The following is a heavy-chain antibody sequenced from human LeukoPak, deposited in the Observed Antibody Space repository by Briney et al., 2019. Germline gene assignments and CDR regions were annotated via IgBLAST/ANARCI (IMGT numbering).Heavy chain of an antibody. CDR2: IYYSGST. Sequence: SETLSLTCTASGGSISSYYWSWIRQPPGKGREWIGYIYYSGSTNYNPSLKSRVTISVDTSKNQFSLKLSSVTAADTAVYYCARDLYYYDSSGYYYRYFDYWGQGTLVTVSS. D-gene: IGHD3-22*01. CDR1: GGSISSYY. CDR3: ARDLYYYDSSGYYYRYFDY. V-gene: IGHV4-59*01. J-gene: IGHJ4*02.